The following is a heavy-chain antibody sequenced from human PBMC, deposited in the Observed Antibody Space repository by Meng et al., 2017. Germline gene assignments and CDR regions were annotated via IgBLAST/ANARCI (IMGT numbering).Heavy chain of an antibody. V-gene: IGHV4-39*07. Sequence: QPQPQESGPGLVKPSETLSLTCTVPGGSISSSSYYWGWIRQPPGKGLEWIGSIYYSGSTYYNPSLKSRVTISVDTSKNQFSLKLSSVTAADTAVYYCARDGIAAAGTGRSYFQHWGQGTLVTVSS. CDR1: GGSISSSSYY. D-gene: IGHD6-13*01. CDR3: ARDGIAAAGTGRSYFQH. CDR2: IYYSGST. J-gene: IGHJ1*01.